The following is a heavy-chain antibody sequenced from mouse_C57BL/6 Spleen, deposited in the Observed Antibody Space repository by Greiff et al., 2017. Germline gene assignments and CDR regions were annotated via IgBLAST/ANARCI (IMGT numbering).Heavy chain of an antibody. J-gene: IGHJ3*01. CDR1: GYTFTSYW. D-gene: IGHD4-1*01. CDR3: ARSVLGQAWFAY. Sequence: QVQLQQPGAELVRPGSSVKLSCKASGYTFTSYWMHWVKQRPIQGLEWIGNIDPSDSETHYNQKFKDKATLTVDKSSSTAYMQLSSLTSEDSAVYYCARSVLGQAWFAYWGQGALVTVSA. CDR2: IDPSDSET. V-gene: IGHV1-52*01.